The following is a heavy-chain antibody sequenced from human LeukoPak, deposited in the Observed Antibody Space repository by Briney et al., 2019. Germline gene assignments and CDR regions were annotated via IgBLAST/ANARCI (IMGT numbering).Heavy chain of an antibody. J-gene: IGHJ4*02. CDR1: GFSLSTNSMC. V-gene: IGHV2-70*11. CDR3: ARMITLSDGRYSSKTLDY. CDR2: IGWVDDK. D-gene: IGHD1-26*01. Sequence: SGPTLVYPTQTLTLTCTFSGFSLSTNSMCVSWIRQPPGKALEWLARIGWVDDKYYSTSLKTRLTISKDTSKNQVVLTMTNMDPVDTATYYCARMITLSDGRYSSKTLDYWGQGTLVTVSS.